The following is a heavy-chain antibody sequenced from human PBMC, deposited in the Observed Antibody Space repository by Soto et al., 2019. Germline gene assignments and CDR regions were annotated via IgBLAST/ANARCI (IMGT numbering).Heavy chain of an antibody. CDR2: ISSRDLSI. D-gene: IGHD6-19*01. CDR1: GFIFSNYY. CDR3: ASVSATGWHVNGREYFEH. V-gene: IGHV3-11*01. Sequence: GGSLRLSGTASGFIFSNYYMSWIRQAPGKGLEWVSSISSRDLSIYYADSVKGRFTIFRDNAKNSLFLHMSDLRAADTAVYYCASVSATGWHVNGREYFEHCGLRTLLTFYS. J-gene: IGHJ1*01.